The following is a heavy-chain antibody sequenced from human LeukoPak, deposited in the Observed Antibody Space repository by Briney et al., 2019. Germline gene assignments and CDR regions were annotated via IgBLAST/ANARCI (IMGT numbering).Heavy chain of an antibody. CDR2: IIPIFGTA. CDR1: GGTFTSYA. V-gene: IGHV1-69*06. D-gene: IGHD6-13*01. Sequence: SVKVSCKASGGTFTSYAISWVRQAPGQGLEWMGGIIPIFGTANYAQKFQGRVTITADKSTSTAYMELSSLRSEDTAVYYCARGTCGIAAAGTNYWGQGTLVTVSS. J-gene: IGHJ4*02. CDR3: ARGTCGIAAAGTNY.